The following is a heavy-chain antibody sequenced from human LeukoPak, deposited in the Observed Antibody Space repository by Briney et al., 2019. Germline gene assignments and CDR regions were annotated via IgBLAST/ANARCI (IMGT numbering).Heavy chain of an antibody. CDR1: GFTFSGSA. J-gene: IGHJ4*02. D-gene: IGHD5-24*01. CDR3: IEERTDY. Sequence: GGSLRLSCAASGFTFSGSAMHWVRQASGKGLEWVGRIRSKASSYATAYAASVKGRFTISRDDSKNTAYLQMNSLKTEDTAVYYCIEERTDYWGQGTLVTVSS. V-gene: IGHV3-73*01. CDR2: IRSKASSYAT.